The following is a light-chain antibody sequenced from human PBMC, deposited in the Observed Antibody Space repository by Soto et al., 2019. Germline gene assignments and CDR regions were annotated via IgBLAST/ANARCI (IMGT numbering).Light chain of an antibody. CDR2: EVT. CDR3: CSYAGSGTYV. V-gene: IGLV2-23*02. CDR1: SSDVGSYNL. Sequence: QSALAQPASVSGSPGQSITISCTGTSSDVGSYNLVTWYQQHPGKAPKLMIYEVTKRPSGVSNRFSGSKSGNTASLTISGLQAEDEADYYCCSYAGSGTYVSGTGPKVTVL. J-gene: IGLJ1*01.